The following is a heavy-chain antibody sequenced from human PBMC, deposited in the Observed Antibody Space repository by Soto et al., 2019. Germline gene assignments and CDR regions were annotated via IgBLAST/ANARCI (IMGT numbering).Heavy chain of an antibody. J-gene: IGHJ4*02. Sequence: QVQLQQWGAGLLKPSETLSLTCAVYGGSFSGYFWSWIRQPPGKGLEWIGRIYTSGSTNYNPSLKSRVTMSVDTSKNQFSLKLSSVTAADTAVYYCARSSSSWYRYYFDYWGQGTLVTVSS. V-gene: IGHV4-59*10. CDR3: ARSSSSWYRYYFDY. CDR2: IYTSGST. D-gene: IGHD6-13*01. CDR1: GGSFSGYF.